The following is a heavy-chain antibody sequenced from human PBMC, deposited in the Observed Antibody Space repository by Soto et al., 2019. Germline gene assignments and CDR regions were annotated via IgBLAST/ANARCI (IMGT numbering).Heavy chain of an antibody. CDR3: ASQRGTDYMTILDY. D-gene: IGHD5-12*01. CDR2: INAGNGNT. Sequence: ASVKVSCKASGYTFTSYAMHWVRQAPGQRLEWMGWINAGNGNTKYSQKLQGRVIITRDTSASTAYMELSGLRSEDTAVYYCASQRGTDYMTILDYWGQGTLVTVS. J-gene: IGHJ4*02. CDR1: GYTFTSYA. V-gene: IGHV1-3*01.